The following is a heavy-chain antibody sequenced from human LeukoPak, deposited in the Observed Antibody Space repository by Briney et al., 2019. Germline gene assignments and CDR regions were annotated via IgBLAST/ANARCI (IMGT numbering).Heavy chain of an antibody. D-gene: IGHD3-16*01. CDR1: GFLVSSNY. V-gene: IGHV3-66*01. CDR2: IYSGGST. Sequence: GGSLRLSCAASGFLVSSNYMSWVRQAPGKGLEWVSVIYSGGSTYYADSVKGRFTISRDNSKNTLYLQMNGLRAEDAAVYFCANIPRGSYGFYFDYWGQGTLVTVSS. J-gene: IGHJ4*02. CDR3: ANIPRGSYGFYFDY.